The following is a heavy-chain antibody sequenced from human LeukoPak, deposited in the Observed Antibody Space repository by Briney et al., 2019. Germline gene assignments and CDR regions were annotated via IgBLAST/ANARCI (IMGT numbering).Heavy chain of an antibody. V-gene: IGHV3-30*02. D-gene: IGHD6-19*01. CDR2: IRYDGSDK. Sequence: GGSLRLSCAASGFTFSSYGMHWVRQAPGKGLEWVAFIRYDGSDKYYADSVKGRFTVSRDNSKNTLYLQMNSLRAEDTALYYCVPAGYFDYWGQGTLVTVSS. J-gene: IGHJ4*02. CDR1: GFTFSSYG. CDR3: VPAGYFDY.